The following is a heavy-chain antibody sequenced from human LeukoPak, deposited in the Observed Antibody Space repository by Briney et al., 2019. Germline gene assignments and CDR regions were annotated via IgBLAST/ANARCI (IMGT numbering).Heavy chain of an antibody. CDR3: AKGSYGNYDY. CDR1: GFTFSSYA. D-gene: IGHD4-11*01. CDR2: ISSSGGNT. V-gene: IGHV3-23*01. Sequence: GGSLRLSCVASGFTFSSYALSWVRLAPGKGLEWVSAISSSGGNTYYADSVKDRFTISRDNSKNTLCLQLNSLRAKDTAVYYCAKGSYGNYDYWGQGTLVTVSS. J-gene: IGHJ4*02.